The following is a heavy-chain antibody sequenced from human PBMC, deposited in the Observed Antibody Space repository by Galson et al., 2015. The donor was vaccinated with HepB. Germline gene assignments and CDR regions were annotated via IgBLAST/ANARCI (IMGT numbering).Heavy chain of an antibody. CDR1: GFTFSSYG. V-gene: IGHV3-30*18. CDR2: ISYDGSNK. J-gene: IGHJ3*02. CDR3: AKGHSGGI. Sequence: SLRLSCAASGFTFSSYGMHWVRQAPGKGLEWVAVISYDGSNKYYADSVKGRFTISRDNSKNTLYLQMNSLRAEDTAVYYCAKGHSGGIWGQGTMVTVSS. D-gene: IGHD1-26*01.